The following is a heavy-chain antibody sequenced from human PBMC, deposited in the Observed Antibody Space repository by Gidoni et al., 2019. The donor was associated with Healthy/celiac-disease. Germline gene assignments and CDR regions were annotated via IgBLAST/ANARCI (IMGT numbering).Heavy chain of an antibody. V-gene: IGHV3-66*02. Sequence: EVQLVESGGGLVQPGGSLRLSCAASGFTVSSNYMSWVRQAPGKGLAWVSVIYSGGSTYYADSVKGLFTISRDNSKNTLYLQMNSLRAEDTAVYYCARGQLWFSSYYFDYWGQGTLVTVSS. J-gene: IGHJ4*02. CDR3: ARGQLWFSSYYFDY. CDR1: GFTVSSNY. CDR2: IYSGGST. D-gene: IGHD5-18*01.